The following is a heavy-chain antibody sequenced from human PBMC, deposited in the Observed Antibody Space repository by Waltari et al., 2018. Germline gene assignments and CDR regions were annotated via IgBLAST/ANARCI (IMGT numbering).Heavy chain of an antibody. CDR2: IIPIFGTA. CDR1: GGTFSSSA. V-gene: IGHV1-69*01. D-gene: IGHD6-13*01. CDR3: AREKPYGAGHDAFDI. J-gene: IGHJ3*02. Sequence: QVQLVQSVAEVKKPGSSVTVSCKASGGTFSSSAISWVRQSPGQGLEWMGGIIPIFGTANYAQKFQGRVTITADESTSTAYMELSSLRSEDTAVYYCAREKPYGAGHDAFDIWGQGTMVTVSS.